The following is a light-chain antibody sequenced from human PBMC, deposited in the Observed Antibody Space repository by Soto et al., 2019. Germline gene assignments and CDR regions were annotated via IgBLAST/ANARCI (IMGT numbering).Light chain of an antibody. CDR2: GAS. V-gene: IGKV1-6*01. J-gene: IGKJ1*01. Sequence: IQVTQSPPSLSASVGDRVTISCRASQGISSDLAWYQQKPGKVPKLLIYGASILASGGPSRFSGSGFGTDFTLTISSLQPEDFATYYCLQDYNFPWAFGQGTKVEIK. CDR3: LQDYNFPWA. CDR1: QGISSD.